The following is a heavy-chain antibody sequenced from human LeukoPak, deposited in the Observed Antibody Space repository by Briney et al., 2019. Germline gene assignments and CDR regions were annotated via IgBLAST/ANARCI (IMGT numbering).Heavy chain of an antibody. CDR2: MNPNSGNT. J-gene: IGHJ2*01. D-gene: IGHD6-19*01. CDR1: GYTFTSYD. V-gene: IGHV1-8*01. Sequence: ASVKVSCKASGYTFTSYDINWERQATGQGLEWMGWMNPNSGNTGYAQKFQGRVTMTRNTSISTAYMELSSLRSEDAAVYYCARARGSGWLRDWYFDLWGRGTLVTVSS. CDR3: ARARGSGWLRDWYFDL.